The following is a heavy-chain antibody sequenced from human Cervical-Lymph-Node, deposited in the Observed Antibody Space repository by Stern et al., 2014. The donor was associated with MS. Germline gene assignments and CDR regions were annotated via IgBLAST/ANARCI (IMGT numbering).Heavy chain of an antibody. CDR1: GGTFRSYA. J-gene: IGHJ6*02. CDR3: ARGELKEGLVRGMDV. Sequence: VQLVESGAEVKKPGATVKVSCKASGGTFRSYAIRWVRQAPGQELEWMGGLTPTFGTQNYPQKITGRVTHTANDSPSTAYMELSSLRSEDTAVYYCARGELKEGLVRGMDVWGQGTTVTVSS. CDR2: LTPTFGTQ. V-gene: IGHV1-69*01. D-gene: IGHD1-26*01.